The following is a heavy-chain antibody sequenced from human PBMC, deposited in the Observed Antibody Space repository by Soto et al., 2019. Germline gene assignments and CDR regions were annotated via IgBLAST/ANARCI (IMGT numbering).Heavy chain of an antibody. J-gene: IGHJ6*02. CDR1: GGSISSGGYY. D-gene: IGHD3-9*01. Sequence: QVQLQESGPGLVKPSQTLSLTCTVSGGSISSGGYYWSWIRQHPGKGLEWIGYIYYSGSTYYNPSHKSRVTISVDTSKNQFSLKLSSVTAADTAVYYCAREDPNHYDILTGYTPIGMDVWGQGTTVTVSS. V-gene: IGHV4-31*03. CDR2: IYYSGST. CDR3: AREDPNHYDILTGYTPIGMDV.